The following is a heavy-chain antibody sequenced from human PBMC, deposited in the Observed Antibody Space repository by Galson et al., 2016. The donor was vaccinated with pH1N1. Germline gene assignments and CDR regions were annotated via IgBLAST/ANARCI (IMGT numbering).Heavy chain of an antibody. CDR2: INWNGGNT. CDR3: SRNYYGSGNYYKPVGFYYMDV. D-gene: IGHD3-10*01. Sequence: SLRLSCAASGFTFDDYGMIWVRQRPGKGLEWVSAINWNGGNTGYADSVKGRFTISRDDAKNSLFLQMNSLRAEETALYYCSRNYYGSGNYYKPVGFYYMDVWGKGTTVRLL. V-gene: IGHV3-20*04. J-gene: IGHJ6*03. CDR1: GFTFDDYG.